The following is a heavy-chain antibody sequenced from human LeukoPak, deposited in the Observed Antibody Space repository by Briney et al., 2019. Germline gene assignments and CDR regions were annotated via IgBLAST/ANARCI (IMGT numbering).Heavy chain of an antibody. CDR1: GFTFSSYG. CDR2: IWYDGSNK. CDR3: ARDGPRGYSYGYQGY. J-gene: IGHJ4*02. V-gene: IGHV3-33*01. D-gene: IGHD5-18*01. Sequence: PGRSLRLSCAASGFTFSSYGMHWVRQAPGKGLEWVAVIWYDGSNKYYADSVKGRFTISRDNSKNTLYLQMNSLRAEGTAVYYCARDGPRGYSYGYQGYWGQGTLVTVSS.